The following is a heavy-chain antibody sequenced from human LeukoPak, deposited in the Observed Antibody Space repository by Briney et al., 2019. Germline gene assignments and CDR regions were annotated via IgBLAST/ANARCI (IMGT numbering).Heavy chain of an antibody. CDR1: GFTLSSYG. CDR2: IWYDGSNK. J-gene: IGHJ4*02. Sequence: GGSLRLSCAASGFTLSSYGMHWVRQAPGKGLEWVAVIWYDGSNKYYADSVKGRFTISRDNSKNTLYLQMNSLRAEDTAVYYCAREEYSSSPFDYWGQGTLVTVSS. CDR3: AREEYSSSPFDY. V-gene: IGHV3-33*01. D-gene: IGHD6-6*01.